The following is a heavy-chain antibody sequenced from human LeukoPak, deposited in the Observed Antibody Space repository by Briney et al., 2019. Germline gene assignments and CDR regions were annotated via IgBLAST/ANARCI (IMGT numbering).Heavy chain of an antibody. CDR3: AKGGCRGACNPLAY. D-gene: IGHD2-21*02. Sequence: GGSLRLSCAASGFTFSGSGMSWVRQAPGKGLEWISSSGDSDGRTYYADSLKGRFTISRDNSKNTWYLQMNNLRAEDTAVYYCAKGGCRGACNPLAYWGQGALVTVSP. CDR1: GFTFSGSG. CDR2: SGDSDGRT. J-gene: IGHJ4*02. V-gene: IGHV3-23*01.